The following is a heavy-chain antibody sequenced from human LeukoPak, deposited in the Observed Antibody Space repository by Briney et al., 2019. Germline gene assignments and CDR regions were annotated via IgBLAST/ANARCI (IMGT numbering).Heavy chain of an antibody. CDR2: INPSGGST. CDR3: ARDQLGSYGLGY. V-gene: IGHV1-46*01. CDR1: GYTFTSYY. D-gene: IGHD5-18*01. J-gene: IGHJ4*02. Sequence: GASVKVSCKASGYTFTSYYMHWVRQAPGQGLEWMGIINPSGGSTSYARKFQGRVTMTRDTSTSTVYKELSSLRSEDTAVYYCARDQLGSYGLGYWGQGTLVTVSS.